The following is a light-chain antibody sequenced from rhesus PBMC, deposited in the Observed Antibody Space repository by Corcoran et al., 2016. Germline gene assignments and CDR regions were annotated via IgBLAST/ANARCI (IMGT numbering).Light chain of an antibody. CDR2: HAT. J-gene: IGKJ4*01. Sequence: DIQMTQSPSSLSASVGDRVTITCRASQGVSSYLAWYQQKPGKAPKSLFYHATNLENGVPSRFGGSGYWTYFTLTLCSLQPADFATYYCQQYNSDPPTFGGGTTVEIK. V-gene: IGKV1-37*01. CDR1: QGVSSY. CDR3: QQYNSDPPT.